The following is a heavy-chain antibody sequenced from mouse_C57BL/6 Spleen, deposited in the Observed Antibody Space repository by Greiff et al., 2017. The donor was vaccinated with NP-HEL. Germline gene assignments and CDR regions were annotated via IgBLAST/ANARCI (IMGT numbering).Heavy chain of an antibody. CDR2: IYPGNSDT. V-gene: IGHV1-5*01. D-gene: IGHD2-3*01. J-gene: IGHJ4*01. CDR3: TRESITAVAMDY. CDR1: GYTFTSYW. Sequence: EVQLHQSGTVLARPGASVKMSCKTSGYTFTSYWMHWVKQRPGQGLEWIGAIYPGNSDTSYNQKFKGKAKLTAVTSASTAYMELSSLRSEDSADYYCTRESITAVAMDYWGQGTSVTVSS.